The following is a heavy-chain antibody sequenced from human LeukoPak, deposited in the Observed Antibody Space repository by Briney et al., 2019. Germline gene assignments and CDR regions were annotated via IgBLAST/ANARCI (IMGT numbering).Heavy chain of an antibody. CDR3: ARAVGSGSFQTYYYYMDV. D-gene: IGHD3-10*01. V-gene: IGHV4-4*07. CDR1: GGSISSYY. Sequence: SETLSLTCTVSGGSISSYYWSWIRPPAGKGLEWIGRIYTSGSTNYNPSLKSRVTMSVDTSKNQFSLKLSSVTAADTAVYYCARAVGSGSFQTYYYYMDVWGKGTTVTISS. J-gene: IGHJ6*03. CDR2: IYTSGST.